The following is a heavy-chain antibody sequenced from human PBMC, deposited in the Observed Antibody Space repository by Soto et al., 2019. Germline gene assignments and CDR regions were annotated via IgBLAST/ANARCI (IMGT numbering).Heavy chain of an antibody. Sequence: GGSLRLSCAASGFTFSSYAMSWVRQAPGKGLEWVSAISGSGGSTYYADSVKGRFTISRDNSKNTLYLQMNSLRAEDTAVYYCAKELRITMIVVVITTVGFDYWGQGTLVTVSS. D-gene: IGHD3-22*01. CDR3: AKELRITMIVVVITTVGFDY. V-gene: IGHV3-23*01. J-gene: IGHJ4*02. CDR2: ISGSGGST. CDR1: GFTFSSYA.